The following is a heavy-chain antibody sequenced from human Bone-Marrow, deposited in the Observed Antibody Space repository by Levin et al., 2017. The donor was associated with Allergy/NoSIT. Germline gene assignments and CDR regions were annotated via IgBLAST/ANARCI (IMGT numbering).Heavy chain of an antibody. CDR2: IYWDDDK. Sequence: ASGPTLVKPTQTLTLTCTFSGFSFSPGGVGVGWIRQPPGKALEWLALIYWDDDKRYSPSLRTRLTITKDASKNQVVLTMTNMDPVDTATYYCVQGGYDILTGRFDYWGLGTLVTVSS. CDR3: VQGGYDILTGRFDY. D-gene: IGHD3-9*01. J-gene: IGHJ4*02. CDR1: GFSFSPGGVG. V-gene: IGHV2-5*02.